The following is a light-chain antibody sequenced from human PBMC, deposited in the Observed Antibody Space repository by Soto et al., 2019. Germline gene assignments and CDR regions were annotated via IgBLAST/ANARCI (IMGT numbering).Light chain of an antibody. CDR3: QQYDNSHPT. Sequence: EILMTQSPATLSVSPGERATLSCRASQTISSNLAWYQHKPGQAPRLLFYGASNRATGIPARFTGSGSGTEFTLTISSLQSEDFAVYSCQQYDNSHPTFGGGTKVDIK. J-gene: IGKJ4*01. V-gene: IGKV3-15*01. CDR2: GAS. CDR1: QTISSN.